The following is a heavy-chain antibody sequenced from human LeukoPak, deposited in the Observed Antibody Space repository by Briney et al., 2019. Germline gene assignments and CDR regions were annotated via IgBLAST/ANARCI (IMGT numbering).Heavy chain of an antibody. D-gene: IGHD3-3*01. J-gene: IGHJ4*02. CDR3: ARVKGYYDFWSGLRLDY. CDR1: GYTFTSYA. Sequence: ASVKVSCKASGYTFTSYAISWVRQAPGQGLEWMGWISSYNGNTHYAQKLQGRVTMTTDTSTSAAYMELRSLRSDDTAMYYCARVKGYYDFWSGLRLDYWGQGTLVTVSS. V-gene: IGHV1-18*01. CDR2: ISSYNGNT.